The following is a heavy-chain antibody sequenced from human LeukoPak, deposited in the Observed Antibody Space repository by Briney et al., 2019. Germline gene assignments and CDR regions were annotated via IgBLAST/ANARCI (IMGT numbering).Heavy chain of an antibody. V-gene: IGHV4-61*02. CDR1: GGSISSGSYY. J-gene: IGHJ6*03. CDR2: IYTSGST. Sequence: KPSQTLSLTCTVSGGSISSGSYYWSWIRQPAGKGLEWIGRIYTSGSTNYNPSLKSRVTISVDTTKNQFSLKLSSVTAADTAVYYCARVLGSYYGHYYMDVWGKGTTVTVSS. CDR3: ARVLGSYYGHYYMDV. D-gene: IGHD1-26*01.